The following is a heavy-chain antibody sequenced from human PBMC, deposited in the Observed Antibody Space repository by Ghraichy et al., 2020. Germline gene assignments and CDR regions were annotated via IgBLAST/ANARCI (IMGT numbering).Heavy chain of an antibody. CDR3: ASTLVWLESNNWFDP. J-gene: IGHJ5*02. D-gene: IGHD3-16*01. V-gene: IGHV1-69*04. Sequence: SVKVSCKASGGTFSSYAISWVRQAPGQGLEWMGRIIPILGIANYAQKFQGRVTITADKSTSTAYMELSSLRSEDTAVYYCASTLVWLESNNWFDPWGQGTLVTVSS. CDR2: IIPILGIA. CDR1: GGTFSSYA.